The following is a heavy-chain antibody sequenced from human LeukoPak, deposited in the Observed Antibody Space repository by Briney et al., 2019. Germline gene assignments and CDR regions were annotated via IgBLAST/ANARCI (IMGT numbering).Heavy chain of an antibody. V-gene: IGHV3-23*01. J-gene: IGHJ4*02. CDR2: ISGSGGST. Sequence: GGSLRLSCAASGFTFSSYAMSWVRQAPGKGLEWVSAISGSGGSTYYADSVKGRFTISRDNSKNTLYLQMNSLRAEDTAVYYCAKDQWDIVVVPAATTFDYWGQGTLVTVSS. CDR1: GFTFSSYA. D-gene: IGHD2-2*01. CDR3: AKDQWDIVVVPAATTFDY.